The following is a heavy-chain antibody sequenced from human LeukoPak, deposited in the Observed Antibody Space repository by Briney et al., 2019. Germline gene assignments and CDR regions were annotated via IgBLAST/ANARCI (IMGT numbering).Heavy chain of an antibody. D-gene: IGHD6-6*01. Sequence: SETLSLTCTVSGGSISSSSYYWGWIRQPPGKGLEWIGSIYYSGSTYYNPSLKSRVTISVDTSKNQFSLKLSSVNAADTAVYYCAKYWRGLYSSSSGPSDYWGQGTLVTVSS. CDR1: GGSISSSSYY. J-gene: IGHJ4*02. CDR2: IYYSGST. V-gene: IGHV4-39*07. CDR3: AKYWRGLYSSSSGPSDY.